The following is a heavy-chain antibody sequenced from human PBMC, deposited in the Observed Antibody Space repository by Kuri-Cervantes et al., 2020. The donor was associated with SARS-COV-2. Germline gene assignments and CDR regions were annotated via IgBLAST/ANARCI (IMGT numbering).Heavy chain of an antibody. CDR1: GGTFSSYA. V-gene: IGHV1-69*06. CDR3: ATGRLRGAFDI. Sequence: SVKVSCKASGGTFSSYAISWVRQAPGQGLEWMGGIIPIFGTTIYAQKFQGRVTMTEDTSTDTAYMELSSLRSEDTAVYYCATGRLRGAFDIWGQGTMVTVSS. J-gene: IGHJ3*02. CDR2: IIPIFGTT. D-gene: IGHD5-18*01.